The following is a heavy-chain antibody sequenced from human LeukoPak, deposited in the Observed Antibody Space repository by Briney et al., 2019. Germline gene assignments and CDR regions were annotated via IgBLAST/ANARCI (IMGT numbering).Heavy chain of an antibody. Sequence: SETLSLTCTVSGGCLSGYYWSWIRQTPGKGLEWIGCIYSSGTTNYNRSLQSRVIISLDTPKNQFSLSVTSVTAADTAMYFCARRISSWNVYIDKWGQGIQVTVSS. CDR3: ARRISSWNVYIDK. V-gene: IGHV4-4*09. J-gene: IGHJ4*02. CDR1: GGCLSGYY. CDR2: IYSSGTT. D-gene: IGHD1-1*01.